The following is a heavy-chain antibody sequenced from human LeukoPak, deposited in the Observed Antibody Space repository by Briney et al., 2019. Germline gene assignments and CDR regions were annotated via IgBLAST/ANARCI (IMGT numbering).Heavy chain of an antibody. D-gene: IGHD3-10*01. CDR2: IYYSGRT. Sequence: PSQTLSLTCTVSGGSISSGDYYWSWIRQPPGKGLEWIGYIYYSGRTYYNPSLKSRVTISVDTSKNQFSLKLSSVTAADTAVYYCAIFLRSGSGYFDYWGQGTLVTVSS. CDR3: AIFLRSGSGYFDY. V-gene: IGHV4-30-4*01. J-gene: IGHJ4*02. CDR1: GGSISSGDYY.